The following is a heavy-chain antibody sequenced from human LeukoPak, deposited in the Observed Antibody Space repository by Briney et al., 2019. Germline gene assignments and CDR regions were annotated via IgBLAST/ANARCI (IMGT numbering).Heavy chain of an antibody. D-gene: IGHD3-3*01. J-gene: IGHJ4*02. CDR1: GFTFSSYG. V-gene: IGHV3-30*02. CDR2: IRYDGSNK. CDR3: ARSSRYFGSEGHDY. Sequence: GGSLRLSCAASGFTFSSYGMHWVRQAPGKGLEGVAFIRYDGSNKYYADSVKGGFTISTDNSKNTLYLQMNSLRAEDTAVCYCARSSRYFGSEGHDYWGQGTLVTVSS.